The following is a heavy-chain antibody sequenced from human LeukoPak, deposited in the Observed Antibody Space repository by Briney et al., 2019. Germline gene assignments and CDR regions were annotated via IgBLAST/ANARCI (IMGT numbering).Heavy chain of an antibody. D-gene: IGHD3-10*01. CDR2: ISSSSSYI. Sequence: PGGSLRLCCAASGFTFSSYSMNWVRQAPGKRLKWVSSISSSSSYIYYADSVKGRFTISRDNAKDSLYLQMNSLRAEDTAVYYCARASTLYGSGSYPFDYWGQGTLVTVSS. CDR3: ARASTLYGSGSYPFDY. V-gene: IGHV3-21*01. CDR1: GFTFSSYS. J-gene: IGHJ4*02.